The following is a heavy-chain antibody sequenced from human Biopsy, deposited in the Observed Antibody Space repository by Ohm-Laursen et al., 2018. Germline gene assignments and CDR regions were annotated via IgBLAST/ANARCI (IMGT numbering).Heavy chain of an antibody. V-gene: IGHV1-2*02. J-gene: IGHJ4*02. D-gene: IGHD2-15*01. CDR1: GYTFSLYH. CDR2: IDPDSGRT. CDR3: ARDPYCSGGNCYSPLDH. Sequence: SSVKVSCKASGYTFSLYHIHWVRQAPGQGLEWIGWIDPDSGRTSFGQNFQGRVTMTSDTSTGTAYLELTRLRSDDTAVYYCARDPYCSGGNCYSPLDHWGQGTLVTVSA.